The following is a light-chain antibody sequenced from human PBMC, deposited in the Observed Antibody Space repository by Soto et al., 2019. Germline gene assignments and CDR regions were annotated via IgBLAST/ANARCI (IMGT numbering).Light chain of an antibody. CDR2: GAS. CDR1: QSVSSSY. V-gene: IGKV3-20*01. CDR3: QQYGSSPHT. Sequence: EIVLTQSPGTLSLSXXXRATLSCRASQSVSSSYLAWYQHKPGQAPRLLIYGASSRATGIPDRFSGSGSGTDFTLTISRLEPEDFAVYYCQQYGSSPHTFGQGTKLEIK. J-gene: IGKJ2*01.